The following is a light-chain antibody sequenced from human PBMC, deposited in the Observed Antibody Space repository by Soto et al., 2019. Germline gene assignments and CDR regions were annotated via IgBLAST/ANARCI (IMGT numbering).Light chain of an antibody. J-gene: IGKJ2*01. V-gene: IGKV3-20*01. Sequence: EIVLTQSPVTLSLSPGERATLSCRASQSVSSNYLAWYQQKPGQAPRLLIYRASSRATGIPDRISGSGSGTDFTLTISRLEPEDFAVYYCQQYGSSPRTFGQGTKLEIK. CDR3: QQYGSSPRT. CDR1: QSVSSNY. CDR2: RAS.